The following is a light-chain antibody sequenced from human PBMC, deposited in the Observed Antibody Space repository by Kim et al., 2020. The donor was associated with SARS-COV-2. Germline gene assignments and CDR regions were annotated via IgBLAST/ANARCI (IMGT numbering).Light chain of an antibody. CDR1: SRDVGAYNY. CDR2: DVS. CDR3: SSYTRSSTVV. J-gene: IGLJ2*01. V-gene: IGLV2-14*03. Sequence: LTQPASVSGSPGQWITLSCTGTSRDVGAYNYVSWYQQHPGKAPKLLIYDVSERPSGVSYRFSGSKSGNTASLTISGLQADDEADYYCSSYTRSSTVVFGGGTQLTVL.